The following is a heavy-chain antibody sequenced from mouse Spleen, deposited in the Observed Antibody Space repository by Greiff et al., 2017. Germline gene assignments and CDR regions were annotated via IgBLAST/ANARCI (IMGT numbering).Heavy chain of an antibody. CDR2: IYPGSGNT. Sequence: QVQLQQSGAELVRPGASVKLSCKASGYTFTDYYINWVKQRPGQGLEWIARIYPGSGNTYYNEKFKGKATLTAEKSSSTAYMQLSSLTSEDSAVYFCARGTGHWYFDVWGAGTTVTVSS. J-gene: IGHJ1*01. CDR1: GYTFTDYY. D-gene: IGHD3-3*01. V-gene: IGHV1-76*01. CDR3: ARGTGHWYFDV.